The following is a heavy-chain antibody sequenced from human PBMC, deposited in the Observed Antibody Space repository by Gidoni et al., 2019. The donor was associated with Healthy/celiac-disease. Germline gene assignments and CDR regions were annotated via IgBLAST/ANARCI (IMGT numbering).Heavy chain of an antibody. V-gene: IGHV4-39*01. Sequence: QLQLQESGPGLVQPSETLSLTCTVSGGSISSSSYYWGWIRQPPGKGLEWIGSIYYSGSTYYNPSLKSRVTISVDTSKNQFSLKLSSVTAADTAVYYCARHTTDSSGWSFDYWGQGTLVTVSS. CDR1: GGSISSSSYY. J-gene: IGHJ4*02. CDR2: IYYSGST. CDR3: ARHTTDSSGWSFDY. D-gene: IGHD6-19*01.